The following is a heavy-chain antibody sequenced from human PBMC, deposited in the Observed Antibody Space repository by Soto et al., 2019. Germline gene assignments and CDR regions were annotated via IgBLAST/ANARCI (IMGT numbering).Heavy chain of an antibody. CDR3: ASVDTPMGRSSVY. D-gene: IGHD5-18*01. V-gene: IGHV4-30-4*01. CDR1: GGSISSGDYY. Sequence: QVQLQESGPGLVKPSQTLSLTCTVSGGSISSGDYYWRWIRQPPGKGLEWIGYIYYSGSTYYNPSLKSRVTISVDTSKNQFSLKLSSVTAADAAVYYCASVDTPMGRSSVYWGQGTLVTVSS. CDR2: IYYSGST. J-gene: IGHJ4*02.